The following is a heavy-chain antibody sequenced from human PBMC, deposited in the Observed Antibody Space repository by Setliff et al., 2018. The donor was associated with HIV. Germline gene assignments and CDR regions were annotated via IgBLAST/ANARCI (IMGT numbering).Heavy chain of an antibody. CDR3: TRGPWGYDFWNGPSPMEV. J-gene: IGHJ6*02. D-gene: IGHD3-3*01. CDR2: MNPFSGDT. V-gene: IGHV1-8*01. Sequence: ASVKVSCKSLGYTFLNYDIFWVRQATGQGLEWMARMNPFSGDTAFAQKLHGRVTLTRNTSRRTAYMTLNTLKYEDTAVYYCTRGPWGYDFWNGPSPMEVWGQGTSVTVSS. CDR1: GYTFLNYD.